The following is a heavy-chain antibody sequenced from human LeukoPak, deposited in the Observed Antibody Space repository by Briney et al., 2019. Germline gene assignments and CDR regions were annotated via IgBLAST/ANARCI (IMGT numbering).Heavy chain of an antibody. V-gene: IGHV4-59*01. CDR2: IYYSGST. Sequence: PSETLSLTCTVSGGSISSYYWSWIRQPPGKGLEWIGYIYYSGSTNYNPSLKGRVTISVDTSKNQFSLKLSSVTAADTAVYYCAARPNLFGGYGLDYWGQGTLVTVSS. CDR1: GGSISSYY. J-gene: IGHJ4*02. D-gene: IGHD2-15*01. CDR3: AARPNLFGGYGLDY.